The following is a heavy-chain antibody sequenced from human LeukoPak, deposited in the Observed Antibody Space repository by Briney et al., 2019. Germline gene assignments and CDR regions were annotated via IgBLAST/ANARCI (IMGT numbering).Heavy chain of an antibody. V-gene: IGHV4-34*01. D-gene: IGHD6-6*01. CDR2: INHSGST. J-gene: IGHJ4*02. CDR3: ARGEYSSSSYDY. Sequence: SETLSLTCAVYGGSFSGYYWSWIRQPPGKGLEWIGEINHSGSTNYNPSLKSRVTISVDTSKNQFSLKLSSVTAADTAVYYCARGEYSSSSYDYWGQGTLVTVSS. CDR1: GGSFSGYY.